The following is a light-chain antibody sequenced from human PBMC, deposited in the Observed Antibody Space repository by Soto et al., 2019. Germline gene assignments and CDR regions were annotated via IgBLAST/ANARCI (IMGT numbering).Light chain of an antibody. Sequence: DIQLTQSPSFLSASVGDRVTITCRASQDISTFLAWYQQIPGKAPKLLIYPASTLQSGVPSRFSGSGSGTEFTLTISSLQPEDFATYYCQQLNSYPITFGQGTRLEIK. CDR2: PAS. V-gene: IGKV1-9*01. CDR3: QQLNSYPIT. CDR1: QDISTF. J-gene: IGKJ5*01.